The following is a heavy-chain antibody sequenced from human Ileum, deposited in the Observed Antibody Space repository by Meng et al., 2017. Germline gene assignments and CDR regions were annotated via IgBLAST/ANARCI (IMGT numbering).Heavy chain of an antibody. CDR2: IKQDGSVK. Sequence: GESLKISCAASGFTFSSYWMSWVRQAPGKGLEWVANIKQDGSVKYYVDSVKGRFTISRDNAKNSLDLQMNGLRPEDTAVYYCAGSTGWLLQYWGQGTQVTVAS. V-gene: IGHV3-7*01. J-gene: IGHJ4*02. CDR1: GFTFSSYW. CDR3: AGSTGWLLQY. D-gene: IGHD6-19*01.